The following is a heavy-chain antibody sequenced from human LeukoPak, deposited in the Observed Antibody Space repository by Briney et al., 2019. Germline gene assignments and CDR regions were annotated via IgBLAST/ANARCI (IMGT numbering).Heavy chain of an antibody. V-gene: IGHV4-4*07. J-gene: IGHJ2*01. D-gene: IGHD5-24*01. Sequence: SETLSLTCTVSGYSINRGYYWSWIRQPAGKGLEWIGRIYTSGSTNYNPSLKSRVTISVDTSKNQFSLKLSSVTAADTAVYYCAQHSRDGYNSRPGWYFDLWGRGTLVTVSS. CDR3: AQHSRDGYNSRPGWYFDL. CDR2: IYTSGST. CDR1: GYSINRGYY.